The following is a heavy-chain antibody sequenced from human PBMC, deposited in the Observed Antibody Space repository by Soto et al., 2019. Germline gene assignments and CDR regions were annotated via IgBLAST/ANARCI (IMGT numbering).Heavy chain of an antibody. CDR1: GFTFRNYA. CDR2: ISYDGSNK. V-gene: IGHV3-30*14. D-gene: IGHD2-15*01. CDR3: ARGDREDIAVVVGVRPGEYGVDV. J-gene: IGHJ6*02. Sequence: QVQLVESGGGVVQPERSLRLSCAASGFTFRNYALHWVRQAPGKGLECVAVISYDGSNKFYREYVKGRFTISRDNSKNTLYLQINSLRYEDTAVYYCARGDREDIAVVVGVRPGEYGVDVWGQGNTVTVSS.